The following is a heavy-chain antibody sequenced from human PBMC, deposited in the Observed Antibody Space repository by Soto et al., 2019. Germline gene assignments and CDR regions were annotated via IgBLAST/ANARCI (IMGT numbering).Heavy chain of an antibody. J-gene: IGHJ4*02. CDR2: IIPYYNTL. D-gene: IGHD6-13*01. V-gene: IGHV1-69*01. CDR3: ASGASRWYPYFFDS. CDR1: EGTFNSYA. Sequence: QAQLVQSGAEVRKLGSSVNLSCKASEGTFNSYAIAWVGQAPGQGLEWMGGIIPYYNTLNYAQKFQDRVTITADDSTNTVYMELSSLRSDDTAVYFCASGASRWYPYFFDSWAQGTLVTVSS.